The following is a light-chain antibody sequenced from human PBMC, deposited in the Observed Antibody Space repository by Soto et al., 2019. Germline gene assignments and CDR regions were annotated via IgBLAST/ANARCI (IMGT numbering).Light chain of an antibody. CDR2: ESN. V-gene: IGLV1-51*01. J-gene: IGLJ1*01. CDR1: SSNIDFKY. CDR3: GSWDSSLTAYV. Sequence: QSVLTQPPSLSAAPGQTVTISCSGSSSNIDFKYVSWYQELPGIAPKLLIFESNRRPSWIPDRFSGSKSSTSATLGISGLQTGDEAVYYCGSWDSSLTAYVFGTGTKLTVL.